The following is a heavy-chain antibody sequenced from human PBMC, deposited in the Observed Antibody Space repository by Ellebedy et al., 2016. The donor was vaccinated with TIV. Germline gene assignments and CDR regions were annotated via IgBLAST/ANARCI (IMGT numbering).Heavy chain of an antibody. D-gene: IGHD3-10*01. J-gene: IGHJ4*02. Sequence: SETLSLTXAVYGGSFSGYYWSWIRQPPGKGLEWIGEINHSGSTNYNPSLKSRVTISVDRSKNQFSLKLSSVTAADTAVYYCARDGSGSSYFDYWGQGTLVTVSS. V-gene: IGHV4-34*01. CDR2: INHSGST. CDR1: GGSFSGYY. CDR3: ARDGSGSSYFDY.